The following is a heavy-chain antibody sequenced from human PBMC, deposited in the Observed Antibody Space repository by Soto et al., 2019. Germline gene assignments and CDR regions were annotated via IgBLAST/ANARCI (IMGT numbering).Heavy chain of an antibody. CDR2: TYQSGSA. CDR1: GGSISSGGYS. V-gene: IGHV4-30-2*06. Sequence: SETLSLTCTVSGGSISSGGYSWTWIRQSPGKGLEWIGYTYQSGSAYYNPSLKSRVTISVDRSKNQFPLNLTSVTAADTAVYYCARDYYPMDIWGQGTTVTVSS. J-gene: IGHJ6*02. CDR3: ARDYYPMDI.